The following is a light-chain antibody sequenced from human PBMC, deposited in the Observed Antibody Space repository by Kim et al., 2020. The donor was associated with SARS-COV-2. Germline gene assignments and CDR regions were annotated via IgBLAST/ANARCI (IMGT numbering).Light chain of an antibody. Sequence: ESQRKDSDIASSGDNLGDTMARYYKQKPAPSPVLVIYQDSQRPSWIPERFSGSNSGKTATLTISGTQAMDEADYYCQAWDSSTVVFGGGTQLTVL. J-gene: IGLJ2*01. CDR2: QDS. V-gene: IGLV3-1*01. CDR1: NLGDTM. CDR3: QAWDSSTVV.